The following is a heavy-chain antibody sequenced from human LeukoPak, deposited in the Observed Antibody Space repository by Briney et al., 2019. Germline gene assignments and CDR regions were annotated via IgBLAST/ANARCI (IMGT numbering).Heavy chain of an antibody. CDR3: ARSSSSRGLPEGPFDY. CDR1: GFTFSDYY. V-gene: IGHV3-11*04. Sequence: NPGGSLRLSCAASGFTFSDYYMSWIRQAPGNGLEWVAYISSSGSTIYCADSVKGRFTISRDNSKNTLYLQMNSLRAEDTAVYYCARSSSSRGLPEGPFDYWGQGTLVTVSS. D-gene: IGHD2-15*01. J-gene: IGHJ4*02. CDR2: ISSSGSTI.